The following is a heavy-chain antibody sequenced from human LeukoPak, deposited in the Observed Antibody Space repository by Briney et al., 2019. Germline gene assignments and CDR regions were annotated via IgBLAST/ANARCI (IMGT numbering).Heavy chain of an antibody. Sequence: ASVTVSCTVSGYTLTELSMHWVRQAPGQGLEWMGIINPSGGSTTYAQQFQGRVTVTRDTSTSTVYMELSSLRSEDTAVYYCTRDPTPSYIVVVDGAGEGDYWGQGTLVTVSS. CDR3: TRDPTPSYIVVVDGAGEGDY. V-gene: IGHV1-46*01. CDR2: INPSGGST. CDR1: GYTLTELS. J-gene: IGHJ4*02. D-gene: IGHD2-21*01.